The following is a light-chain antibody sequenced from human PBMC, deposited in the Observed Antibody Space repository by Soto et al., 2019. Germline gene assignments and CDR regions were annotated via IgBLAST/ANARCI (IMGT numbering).Light chain of an antibody. V-gene: IGLV2-11*01. CDR2: DVS. CDR1: SSDVGGYNY. Sequence: QSALTQPRSVSGSPGQSVTIACTGTSSDVGGYNYVSWYQQHPGKVPKLMIQDVSKRPSGVPDRFSGSKSGNTASLTISGLQAEDEADYHCCSYAGSYTWVFGGGTKLTVL. J-gene: IGLJ3*02. CDR3: CSYAGSYTWV.